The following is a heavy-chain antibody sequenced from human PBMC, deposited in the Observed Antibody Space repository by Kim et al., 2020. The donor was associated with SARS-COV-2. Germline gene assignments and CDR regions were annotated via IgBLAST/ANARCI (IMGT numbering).Heavy chain of an antibody. D-gene: IGHD6-19*01. CDR1: GYTFINYV. CDR2: ISIGNDNT. J-gene: IGHJ4*02. CDR3: ARGSGWAFDY. V-gene: IGHV1-3*04. Sequence: ASVKVSCKASGYTFINYVMHWVLQAPGQRPEWMGLISIGNDNTKFSQKFQGRVTITRDTSASTAYMELTSLRSEDTAIYYCARGSGWAFDYWGQGTLITV.